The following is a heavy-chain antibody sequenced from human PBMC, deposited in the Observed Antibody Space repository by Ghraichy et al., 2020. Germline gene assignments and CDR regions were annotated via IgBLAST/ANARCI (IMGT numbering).Heavy chain of an antibody. CDR3: ARARCAGGRCFSWFDP. CDR2: IYYSGTT. D-gene: IGHD2-8*02. J-gene: IGHJ5*02. CDR1: GDSISGYY. V-gene: IGHV4-59*01. Sequence: SETLSLTCIVYGDSISGYYWSWIRQPPGKGLEWIGYIYYSGTTNYSPSLKSRVTISVDRSKNQFSLRLNSVTAADTAVYFCARARCAGGRCFSWFDPWGQGTLVTVSS.